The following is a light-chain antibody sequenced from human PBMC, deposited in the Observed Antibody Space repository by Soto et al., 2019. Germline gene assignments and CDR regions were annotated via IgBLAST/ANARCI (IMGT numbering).Light chain of an antibody. CDR2: TAS. CDR1: QGIRND. Sequence: AIQMTQSPSSLSASVGDRVTITCRASQGIRNDLSWYQQKPGKAPKLLIYTASTLQSGVPSRFSGSGSGTDFTLTISSLQPEDFATYFCLQDYNYPWTFGQGTKVEIK. CDR3: LQDYNYPWT. V-gene: IGKV1-6*01. J-gene: IGKJ1*01.